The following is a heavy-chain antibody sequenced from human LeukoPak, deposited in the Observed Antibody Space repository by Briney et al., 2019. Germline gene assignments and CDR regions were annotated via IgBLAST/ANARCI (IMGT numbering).Heavy chain of an antibody. CDR1: GGSISSGSYY. D-gene: IGHD6-6*01. Sequence: SQTLSLTCTVSGGSISSGSYYWSWIRQPAGKGLEWIGRIYTSGSTNYNPSLKSRVTISVDTSKNQFSLNLSSVTAADTAVYYCARDFYGYITSGGNYYYYVDVWGKGTTVTVSS. J-gene: IGHJ6*03. CDR3: ARDFYGYITSGGNYYYYVDV. V-gene: IGHV4-61*02. CDR2: IYTSGST.